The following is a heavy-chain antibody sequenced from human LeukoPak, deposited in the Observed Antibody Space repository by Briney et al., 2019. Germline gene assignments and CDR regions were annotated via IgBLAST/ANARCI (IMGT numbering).Heavy chain of an antibody. CDR1: GYTFTSYY. J-gene: IGHJ4*02. CDR2: INPSGGST. V-gene: IGHV1-46*01. Sequence: GASVKVSCKASGYTFTSYYLHWVRQAPGEGLEWMGIINPSGGSTSYAQKFQGRVTMTRDTSTSTVYMELSSLRSEDTAVYYCARDRKGEVFDYWGQGTLVTVSS. CDR3: ARDRKGEVFDY.